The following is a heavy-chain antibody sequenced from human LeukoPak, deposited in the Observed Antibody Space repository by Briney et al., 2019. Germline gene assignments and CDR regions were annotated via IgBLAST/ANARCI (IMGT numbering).Heavy chain of an antibody. Sequence: PGGSLRLSCAASGFTFSSYWMHWVRQAPGKGLVWVSRINSDGSSTSYADSVKGRFTTSRDNTKNTLYLQMNSLRAEDTAVYYCARALHPYYFDYWGQGTLVTVSS. CDR1: GFTFSSYW. CDR2: INSDGSST. J-gene: IGHJ4*02. CDR3: ARALHPYYFDY. V-gene: IGHV3-74*01.